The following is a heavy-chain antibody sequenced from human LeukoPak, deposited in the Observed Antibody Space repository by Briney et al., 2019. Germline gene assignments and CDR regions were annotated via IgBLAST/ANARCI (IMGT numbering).Heavy chain of an antibody. D-gene: IGHD1-14*01. CDR3: TRYNNDHFDY. CDR2: IAYDGSRA. CDR1: GFTFGGYG. V-gene: IGHV3-33*01. Sequence: PGGSLRSSCAGSGFTFGGYGMHWFRQTPGKGLEWVAVIAYDGSRAFYADSVKGRFTISRDNSKNTMSVQMDDLRAEDTAVYYCTRYNNDHFDYWGQGTLVTVSS. J-gene: IGHJ4*02.